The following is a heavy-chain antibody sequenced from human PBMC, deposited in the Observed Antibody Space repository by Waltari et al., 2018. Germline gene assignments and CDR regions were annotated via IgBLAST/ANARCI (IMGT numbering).Heavy chain of an antibody. CDR3: ARGRIRDSNAFDP. D-gene: IGHD3-9*01. Sequence: QVQLQASGPGLVAPSQTLSPTCTVFGDSISSDPYWWAWIRQPAGKGLECIGRVYTGGSFDYAPSLRSRLTISVDSSKNQFSLKLTSVTAADTAVYYCARGRIRDSNAFDPWGQGTLVIVSS. J-gene: IGHJ5*02. CDR2: VYTGGSF. V-gene: IGHV4-61*02. CDR1: GDSISSDPYW.